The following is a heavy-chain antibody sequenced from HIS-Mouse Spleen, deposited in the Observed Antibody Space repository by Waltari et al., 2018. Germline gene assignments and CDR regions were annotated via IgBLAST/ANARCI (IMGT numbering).Heavy chain of an antibody. Sequence: QLQLQESGPGLVKPSEALSLTCTVPGCSISSSSYYWGWIRQPPGKGMGWIGSIYYSGSTYYNPSLKSRVTISVDTSKNQFSLKLSSVTAADTAVYYCAREIPYSSSWYDWYFDLWGRGTLVTVSS. D-gene: IGHD6-13*01. V-gene: IGHV4-39*07. CDR1: GCSISSSSYY. J-gene: IGHJ2*01. CDR2: IYYSGST. CDR3: AREIPYSSSWYDWYFDL.